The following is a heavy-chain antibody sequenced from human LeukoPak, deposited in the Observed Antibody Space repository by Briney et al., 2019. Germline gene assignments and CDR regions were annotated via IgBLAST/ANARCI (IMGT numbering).Heavy chain of an antibody. D-gene: IGHD3-22*01. CDR2: ISYSGST. V-gene: IGHV4-59*01. Sequence: PSETLSLTWTVSGGSISSYYGSWIRQPPGKGLEWIACISYSGSTKYNPSLKSRVTISVDTSKNQLSLKLSSVTAADTAVYYCAREPGFDSSGYLNWFDPWGQGTLVTVSS. J-gene: IGHJ5*02. CDR3: AREPGFDSSGYLNWFDP. CDR1: GGSISSYY.